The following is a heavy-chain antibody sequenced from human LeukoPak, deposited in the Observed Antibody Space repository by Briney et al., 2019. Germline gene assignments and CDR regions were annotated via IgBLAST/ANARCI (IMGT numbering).Heavy chain of an antibody. CDR3: ASVPTDYDSSGYSIDY. CDR1: GGSFSGYY. CDR2: INHSGST. V-gene: IGHV4-34*01. Sequence: SETLSLTCAVYGGSFSGYYWSWIRQPPGKGLKWIGEINHSGSTNYNPSLKGRVTISVDTSKNQFSLKLSSVTAADTAVYYCASVPTDYDSSGYSIDYWGQGTLVTVSS. D-gene: IGHD3-22*01. J-gene: IGHJ4*02.